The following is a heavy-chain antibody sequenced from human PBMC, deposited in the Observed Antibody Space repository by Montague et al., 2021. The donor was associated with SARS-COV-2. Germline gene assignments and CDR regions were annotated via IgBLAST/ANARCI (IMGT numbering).Heavy chain of an antibody. Sequence: SETLSLTCAVHGTSFSGYYWNWIRHPPAKGLEWIGEINHGGSTKYSPSLKSRLTISADTSKSQFPLKLTSVAAADTAVYYCARLRDGVVPSPILGVGPYYSYSYMDVGGRGTTVTVSS. CDR3: ARLRDGVVPSPILGVGPYYSYSYMDV. CDR2: INHGGST. D-gene: IGHD3-10*01. J-gene: IGHJ6*03. CDR1: GTSFSGYY. V-gene: IGHV4-34*01.